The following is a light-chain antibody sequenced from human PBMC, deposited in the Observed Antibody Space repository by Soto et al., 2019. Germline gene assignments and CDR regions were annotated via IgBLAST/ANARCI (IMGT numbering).Light chain of an antibody. CDR2: AND. CDR1: SSNIGDNN. Sequence: QSVLTQPPSASGTPGQRVTISCSGSSSNIGDNNVNWYQKLPGTAPKLLIFANDQRPSGVPDRFSGSKSGTSASQDISGLQSEDEADYYCATWDDRPNVFYVFGTGTKLTVL. CDR3: ATWDDRPNVFYV. V-gene: IGLV1-44*01. J-gene: IGLJ1*01.